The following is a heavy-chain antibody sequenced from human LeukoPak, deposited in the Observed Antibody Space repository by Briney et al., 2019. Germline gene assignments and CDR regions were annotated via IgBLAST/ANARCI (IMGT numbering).Heavy chain of an antibody. CDR2: IYTSGST. V-gene: IGHV4-61*02. CDR3: ARRGKGELRWDY. CDR1: GGSISSGSYY. J-gene: IGHJ4*02. Sequence: SETLSLTCTVSGGSISSGSYYWSWIRQPAGKGLEWIGRIYTSGSTNYNPSLKSRVTISVDTSKNQFSLKLSSVTAADTAVYYCARRGKGELRWDYWGQGTLATVSS. D-gene: IGHD1-26*01.